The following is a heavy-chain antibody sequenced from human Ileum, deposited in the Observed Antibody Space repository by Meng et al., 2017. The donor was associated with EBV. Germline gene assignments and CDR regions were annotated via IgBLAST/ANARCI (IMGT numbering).Heavy chain of an antibody. CDR2: IYNGDSN. V-gene: IGHV4-30-4*01. Sequence: QVSLDESGPGLDKPSQALSLPCAVSGGSISSCGYYWSWLAHRPGMGLEGSGYIYNGDSNYYNTSLTRRVTISVDTSNNPFFLKLGSVTAADAGVYYCARGGDTSGYSLDYWGQGILVTVFS. CDR3: ARGGDTSGYSLDY. J-gene: IGHJ4*02. CDR1: GGSISSCGYY. D-gene: IGHD3-22*01.